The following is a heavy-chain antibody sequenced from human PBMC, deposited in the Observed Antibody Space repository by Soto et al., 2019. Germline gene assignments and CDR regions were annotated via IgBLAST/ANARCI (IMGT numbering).Heavy chain of an antibody. CDR1: GYTFTSYA. D-gene: IGHD2-21*02. V-gene: IGHV1-3*01. Sequence: QVQLVQSGAEVKKPGASVKVSCKASGYTFTSYAMHWVRQAPGQRLEWMGWINAGNGNTKYSQKFQGRVTITRDTPXXXAXXELRSLRSEDTAVYYCASEYCGGDCYSAARYGMDVWGQGTTVTVSS. CDR3: ASEYCGGDCYSAARYGMDV. CDR2: INAGNGNT. J-gene: IGHJ6*02.